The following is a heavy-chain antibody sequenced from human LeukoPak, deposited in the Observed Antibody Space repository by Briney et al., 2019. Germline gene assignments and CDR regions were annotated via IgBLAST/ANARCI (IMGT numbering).Heavy chain of an antibody. CDR1: GGSISSYY. CDR3: AREGGAAAFDY. CDR2: IYYSGST. V-gene: IGHV4-59*01. Sequence: SETLSLTCTVSGGSISSYYWSWIRQPPGKGLEWIGYIYYSGSTNYNPSLKSRVTISVDTSKNRFSLKLSSVTAADTAVYYCAREGGAAAFDYWGQGTLVTVSS. D-gene: IGHD6-25*01. J-gene: IGHJ4*02.